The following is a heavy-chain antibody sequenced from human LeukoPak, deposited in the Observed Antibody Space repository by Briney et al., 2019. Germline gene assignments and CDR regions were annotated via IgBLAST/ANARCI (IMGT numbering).Heavy chain of an antibody. V-gene: IGHV3-21*05. D-gene: IGHD1-20*01. CDR1: GFTFTDYS. CDR3: ARDYKWAFDY. Sequence: GGSLRLSCATSGFTFTDYSMNWVRQAPGRGLEWISYIGLGSGFVSYSDSVKGRFTISRDTARNSVDLHMNSLRAEDTAVYFCARDYKWAFDYWGPGALVTVSS. CDR2: IGLGSGFV. J-gene: IGHJ4*02.